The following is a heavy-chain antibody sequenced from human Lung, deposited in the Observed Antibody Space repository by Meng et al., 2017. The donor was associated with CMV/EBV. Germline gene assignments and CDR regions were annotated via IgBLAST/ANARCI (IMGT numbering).Heavy chain of an antibody. D-gene: IGHD2-21*01. CDR3: ARVQFLETANDAFDL. Sequence: ASVKVSCKASGYTFTGYYMHWVRQAPGQGLEWMGWIHPYTGDTNYAQKFQGRVIMTRDMSINTVYMELSRLRSDDTAVYYCARVQFLETANDAFDLWGQGTMVTVSS. J-gene: IGHJ3*01. V-gene: IGHV1-2*02. CDR2: IHPYTGDT. CDR1: GYTFTGYY.